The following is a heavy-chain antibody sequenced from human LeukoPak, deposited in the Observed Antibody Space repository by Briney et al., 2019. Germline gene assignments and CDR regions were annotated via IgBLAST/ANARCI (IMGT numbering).Heavy chain of an antibody. CDR2: FAGSDTTK. CDR1: GFDFGAYE. Sequence: GGSLRLSCAASGFDFGAYEMNWVRQAPGKGPEWVAYFAGSDTTKYYADSVRGRFTISRDNAKKSLYLQMNSLRAEDTALYYCTTLGYHLDSWGQGTLVTVSP. CDR3: TTLGYHLDS. V-gene: IGHV3-48*03. J-gene: IGHJ4*02. D-gene: IGHD3-22*01.